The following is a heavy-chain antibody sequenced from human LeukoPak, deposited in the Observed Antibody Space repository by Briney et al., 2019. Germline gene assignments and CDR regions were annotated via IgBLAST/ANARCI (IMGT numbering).Heavy chain of an antibody. V-gene: IGHV3-21*04. Sequence: PGGSLRLSCAASGFTFSSYSMNWVRQAPGKGLEWVSSISSSSSYIYYADSVKGRFTISRDNAKNSLYLQMNSLRAEDTAVYYCAKDREWLQSNYFDYWGQGTLVTVSS. CDR1: GFTFSSYS. CDR2: ISSSSSYI. J-gene: IGHJ4*02. CDR3: AKDREWLQSNYFDY. D-gene: IGHD5-12*01.